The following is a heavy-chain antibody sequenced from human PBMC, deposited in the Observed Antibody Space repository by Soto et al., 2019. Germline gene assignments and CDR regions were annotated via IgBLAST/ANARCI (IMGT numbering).Heavy chain of an antibody. CDR2: ITATGDRT. J-gene: IGHJ4*02. Sequence: GSLVLAGSDSGFRFSSYSMSWVRQTPGKGLEWVAAITATGDRTYYADSVTGRFTISRDNSKKTHYLQMTSLRAEDTAMYYCATMNGYFEYWGQGTQVTVS. CDR3: ATMNGYFEY. D-gene: IGHD3-22*01. V-gene: IGHV3-23*01. CDR1: GFRFSSYS.